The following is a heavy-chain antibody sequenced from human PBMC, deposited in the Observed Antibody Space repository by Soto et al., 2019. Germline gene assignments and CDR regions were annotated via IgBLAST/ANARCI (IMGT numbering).Heavy chain of an antibody. CDR1: GYTFTSYG. V-gene: IGHV1-18*01. CDR3: ARGRYGDY. Sequence: QVHLVQSGAEVKKPGASVKVSCKASGYTFTSYGITWVRQAPGQGLEWRGWISAHNGNTDYAQKLQGRVIVTRDTSTSTAYMELRSRRSDDTAVYDCARGRYGDYWGQGALVTVSS. D-gene: IGHD1-1*01. J-gene: IGHJ4*02. CDR2: ISAHNGNT.